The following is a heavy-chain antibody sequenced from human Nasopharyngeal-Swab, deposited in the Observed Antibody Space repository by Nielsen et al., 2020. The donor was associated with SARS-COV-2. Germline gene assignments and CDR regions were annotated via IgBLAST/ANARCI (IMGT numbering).Heavy chain of an antibody. V-gene: IGHV1-2*06. CDR2: INPTSGGT. Sequence: ASVKVSCKASGYTFTGYYMHWVRQAPGQGLEWMGRINPTSGGTNYAQKFQGRVTMTRHTSISTAYMVLSRLRSDDTAVYYGARDASERSYYYYGMDVWGQGTTVTVSS. CDR1: GYTFTGYY. J-gene: IGHJ6*02. D-gene: IGHD6-25*01. CDR3: ARDASERSYYYYGMDV.